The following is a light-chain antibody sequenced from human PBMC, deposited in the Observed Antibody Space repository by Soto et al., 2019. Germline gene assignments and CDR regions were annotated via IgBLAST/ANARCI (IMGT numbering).Light chain of an antibody. CDR1: QSVLRGSNSKNL. Sequence: DIVLTQSPGSLAVSLGETATIKCKSSQSVLRGSNSKNLLAWYQQKPGQPPKVLIYWASSREGGVPDRFRGSGSGTDFTLTITNVQADDVAVYYCQQYFTTPQTFGPGTKVEIK. J-gene: IGKJ2*01. V-gene: IGKV4-1*01. CDR3: QQYFTTPQT. CDR2: WAS.